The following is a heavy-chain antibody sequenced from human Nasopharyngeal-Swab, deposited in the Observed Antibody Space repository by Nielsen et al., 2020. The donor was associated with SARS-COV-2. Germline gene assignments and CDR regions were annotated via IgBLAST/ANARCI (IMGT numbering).Heavy chain of an antibody. V-gene: IGHV1-46*01. J-gene: IGHJ4*02. Sequence: CEAWGSLSTRYYVHWVRQAPGQGLEWMGIINPSGGSTNYAQKFQGRVKMTRDTSTSTLYMELSSLRFEDTAVYYCARGARFAVDYFDYWGQGTLVTVSS. D-gene: IGHD6-19*01. CDR2: INPSGGST. CDR1: GSLSTRYY. CDR3: ARGARFAVDYFDY.